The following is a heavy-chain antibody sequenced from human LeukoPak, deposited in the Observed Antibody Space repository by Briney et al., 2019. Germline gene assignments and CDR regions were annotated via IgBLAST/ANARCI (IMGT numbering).Heavy chain of an antibody. D-gene: IGHD3-10*01. CDR3: ARGVSDSFDI. CDR2: IWYDGSNK. Sequence: PGGSLRLSCAASGFTFSSYGMQWVRQAPGKGLEWVAVIWYDGSNKYYADSVEGRFTISRDNSKSTLYLEMNSLRAEDTAVYYCARGVSDSFDIWGQGTMVTVSS. J-gene: IGHJ3*02. V-gene: IGHV3-33*01. CDR1: GFTFSSYG.